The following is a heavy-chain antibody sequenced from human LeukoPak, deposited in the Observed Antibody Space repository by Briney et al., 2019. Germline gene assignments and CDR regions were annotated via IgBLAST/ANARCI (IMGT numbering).Heavy chain of an antibody. CDR3: ARQTGAAGSRYFDY. D-gene: IGHD6-13*01. J-gene: IGHJ4*02. CDR2: IYPGDSTT. V-gene: IGHV5-51*01. Sequence: PGESLRISCKGSGYSFTSYWIGWVRQMPGKGLEWIGIIYPGDSTTRYSPSFQGQVTISADKSISTAYLQWSSLKASDTAMYYCARQTGAAGSRYFDYWGQGTLVTVSS. CDR1: GYSFTSYW.